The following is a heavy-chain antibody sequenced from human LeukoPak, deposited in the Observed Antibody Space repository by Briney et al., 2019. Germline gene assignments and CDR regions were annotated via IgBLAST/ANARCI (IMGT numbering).Heavy chain of an antibody. CDR3: ARLASGSYGPLTPFDY. CDR2: IYYSGST. V-gene: IGHV4-59*08. J-gene: IGHJ4*02. Sequence: SETLSLTCTVSGGSISGSYWSWIRQPPGKGLEWIGYIYYSGSTYYNPSLKSRITMSVDTSKNQFYLKLSSVTAADTAVYYSARLASGSYGPLTPFDYWGQGTLVTVSS. CDR1: GGSISGSY. D-gene: IGHD1-26*01.